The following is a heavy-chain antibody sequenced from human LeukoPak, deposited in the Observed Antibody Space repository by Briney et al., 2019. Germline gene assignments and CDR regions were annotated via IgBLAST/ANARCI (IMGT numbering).Heavy chain of an antibody. V-gene: IGHV4-34*01. D-gene: IGHD1-20*01. J-gene: IGHJ4*02. CDR2: INHSGST. CDR1: GGSFSGYY. CDR3: ARGSITGIDY. Sequence: SETLSLTCAVYGGSFSGYYWSWIRQPPGKGLEWIGEINHSGSTNYNPSLKSRVTISVDTSKSQFSLKLSSVTAADTAVYYCARGSITGIDYWGQGTLVTVSS.